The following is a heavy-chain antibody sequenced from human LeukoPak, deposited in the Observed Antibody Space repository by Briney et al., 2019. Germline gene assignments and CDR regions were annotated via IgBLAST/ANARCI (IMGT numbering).Heavy chain of an antibody. D-gene: IGHD3-10*01. Sequence: GGSLRLSWAASGFTFSSYGMHWVRKAPGKGLEWVAVIWYDGSNKYYADSVKGRFTISRDNSKNTLYLQMNSLRAEDTAVYYCARWAMVRGVDYWGQGTLVTVSS. CDR3: ARWAMVRGVDY. J-gene: IGHJ4*02. CDR1: GFTFSSYG. V-gene: IGHV3-33*01. CDR2: IWYDGSNK.